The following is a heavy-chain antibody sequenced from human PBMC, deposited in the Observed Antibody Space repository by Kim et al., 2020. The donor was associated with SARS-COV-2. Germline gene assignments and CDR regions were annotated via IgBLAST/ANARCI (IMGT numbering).Heavy chain of an antibody. D-gene: IGHD2-2*01. CDR3: ARVWPIYCSSTSCYPNDAFDI. CDR1: GYTFTSYA. J-gene: IGHJ3*02. CDR2: INTNTGNP. V-gene: IGHV7-4-1*02. Sequence: ASVKVSCKASGYTFTSYAMNWVRQAPGQGLEWMGWINTNTGNPTYAQGFTGRFVFSLDTSVSTAYLQISSLKAEDTAVYYCARVWPIYCSSTSCYPNDAFDIWGQGTMVTVSS.